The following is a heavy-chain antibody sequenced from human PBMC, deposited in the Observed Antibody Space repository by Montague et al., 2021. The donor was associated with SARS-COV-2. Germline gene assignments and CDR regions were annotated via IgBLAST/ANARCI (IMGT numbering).Heavy chain of an antibody. CDR3: ARVHPLWFGELLLDYYYYYGMDV. V-gene: IGHV4-39*07. CDR2: IFYTGTT. D-gene: IGHD3-10*01. CDR1: GGSISSSSYH. Sequence: SETLSLTCTVSGGSISSSSYHWGWIRQPPGKGLDWIGNIFYTGTTYYNPSLKSRVTIFVDTSKNQFSLKLSSVTAADTAVYYCARVHPLWFGELLLDYYYYYGMDVWGQGTTVTVSS. J-gene: IGHJ6*02.